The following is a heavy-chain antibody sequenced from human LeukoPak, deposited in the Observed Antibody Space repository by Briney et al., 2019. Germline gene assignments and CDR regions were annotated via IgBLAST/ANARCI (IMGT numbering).Heavy chain of an antibody. V-gene: IGHV1-69*13. CDR1: GGTFSSYA. J-gene: IGHJ6*02. D-gene: IGHD3-3*01. Sequence: ASVKVSCKASGGTFSSYAISWVRQAPGQGLEWMGGIIPIFGTANYAQKFQGRVTITADESTSTAYMGLSSLRSEDTAVYYCARTLFTIFGVVTDYYYYGMDVWGQGTTVTVSS. CDR2: IIPIFGTA. CDR3: ARTLFTIFGVVTDYYYYGMDV.